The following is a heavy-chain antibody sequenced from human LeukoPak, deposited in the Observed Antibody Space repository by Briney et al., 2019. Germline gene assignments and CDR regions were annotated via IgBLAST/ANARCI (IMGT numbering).Heavy chain of an antibody. Sequence: PPETLSLTSTVPVGSTSSSSYYWGWIRQPPGKGLEWIGSIYYSGSTYYNPSLKSRVTISVDTSKNQFSLKLSSVTAADTAVYYCASKGATYSSSWYYFDYWGQGTLVTVSS. D-gene: IGHD6-13*01. CDR1: VGSTSSSSYY. V-gene: IGHV4-39*01. CDR3: ASKGATYSSSWYYFDY. J-gene: IGHJ4*02. CDR2: IYYSGST.